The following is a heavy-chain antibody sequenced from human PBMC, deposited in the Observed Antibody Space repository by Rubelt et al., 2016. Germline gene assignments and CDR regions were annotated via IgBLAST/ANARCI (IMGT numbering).Heavy chain of an antibody. Sequence: QVQLQESAPGLVKPSQTLSLTCTVSGGSISSGGYYWTWIRQHPGKGLEWIGYIYYSGSTYYNPSLKSRVTISVDTSKNQFSLNVYSVTAADPAVYDCARTYRYYSDYGGQGTLVTVSS. J-gene: IGHJ4*02. CDR1: GGSISSGGYY. V-gene: IGHV4-31*03. D-gene: IGHD1-26*01. CDR2: IYYSGST. CDR3: ARTYRYYSDY.